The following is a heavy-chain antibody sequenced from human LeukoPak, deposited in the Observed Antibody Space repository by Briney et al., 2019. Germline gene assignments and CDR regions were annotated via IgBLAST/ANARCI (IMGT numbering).Heavy chain of an antibody. D-gene: IGHD6-13*01. CDR2: IYHSGST. J-gene: IGHJ4*02. Sequence: PSETLSLTCAVSGGSISSGGYSWSWIRQPPGKGLEWIGYIYHSGSTYYNPSLKSRVTISVDRSKNQFSLKLSSVTAADTAVYYCARADSSSWYREGFDYWGQGTLVTVSS. CDR3: ARADSSSWYREGFDY. V-gene: IGHV4-30-2*01. CDR1: GGSISSGGYS.